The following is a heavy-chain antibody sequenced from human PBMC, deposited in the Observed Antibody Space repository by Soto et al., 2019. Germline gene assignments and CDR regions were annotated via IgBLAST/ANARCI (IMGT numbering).Heavy chain of an antibody. CDR1: GFTVSSNY. CDR2: IYSGGST. Sequence: GSLRLSCAASGFTVSSNYMSWVRQAPGKGLEWVSVIYSGGSTYYADSVKGRFTISRDNSKNTLYLQMNSLRAEDTAVYYCARDRPVYGSGSYYPPAFDYWGQGTLVTVS. J-gene: IGHJ4*02. V-gene: IGHV3-53*05. CDR3: ARDRPVYGSGSYYPPAFDY. D-gene: IGHD3-10*01.